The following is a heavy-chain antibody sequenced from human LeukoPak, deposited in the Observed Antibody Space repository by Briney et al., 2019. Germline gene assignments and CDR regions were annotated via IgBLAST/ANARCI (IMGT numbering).Heavy chain of an antibody. V-gene: IGHV3-23*01. J-gene: IGHJ4*02. CDR2: ISDNT. Sequence: GGSLRLSCAVSGFTFSMYAMAWVRRAPGKGLEWVSGISDNTYYADSVRGRFTISRDNSKNTLYLQMNSLRAEDTAVYYCARGLQGIDYWGQGTLVTVSS. D-gene: IGHD2-15*01. CDR1: GFTFSMYA. CDR3: ARGLQGIDY.